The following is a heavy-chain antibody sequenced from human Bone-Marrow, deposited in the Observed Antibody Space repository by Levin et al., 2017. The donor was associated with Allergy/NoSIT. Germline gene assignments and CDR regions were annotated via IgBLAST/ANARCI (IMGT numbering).Heavy chain of an antibody. CDR1: EFTFSTSS. Sequence: PGGSLRLSCVASEFTFSTSSMNWVRQAPGKGLEWLSYISITSNTIYYADSVRGRFTVSRDNDKKSLFLQMNSLRVEDTGLYFCASATEAGGREYWGLGTQVTVSS. V-gene: IGHV3-48*01. CDR2: ISITSNTI. J-gene: IGHJ4*02. D-gene: IGHD6-13*01. CDR3: ASATEAGGREY.